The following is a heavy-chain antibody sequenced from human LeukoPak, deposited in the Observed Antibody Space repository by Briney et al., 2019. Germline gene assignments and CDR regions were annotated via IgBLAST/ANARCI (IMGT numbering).Heavy chain of an antibody. J-gene: IGHJ4*02. CDR3: ARLQYSFLYGSGSYGVDY. CDR1: GFTFSSYS. Sequence: GGSLRLSCAASGFTFSSYSMNWVRQAPGKGLEWVSSISSSSYIYYADSVKGRFTISRDNAKNSLYLQMNSLRAEDTAVYYCARLQYSFLYGSGSYGVDYWGQGTLVTVSS. V-gene: IGHV3-21*01. D-gene: IGHD3-10*01. CDR2: ISSSSYI.